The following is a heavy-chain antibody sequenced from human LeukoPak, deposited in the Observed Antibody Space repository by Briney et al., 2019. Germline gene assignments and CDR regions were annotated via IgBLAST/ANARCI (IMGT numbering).Heavy chain of an antibody. CDR3: ARPHSSGWYYFDY. D-gene: IGHD6-19*01. Sequence: GESLKISCKASGYSFTNYWIGWVRQMPGKGLEWMGIIYPGDSDTRYSPSFQGQVTISADKSISTAYLQWSSLKASDTAMYYCARPHSSGWYYFDYWGQGNLVTVSS. V-gene: IGHV5-51*01. CDR2: IYPGDSDT. J-gene: IGHJ4*02. CDR1: GYSFTNYW.